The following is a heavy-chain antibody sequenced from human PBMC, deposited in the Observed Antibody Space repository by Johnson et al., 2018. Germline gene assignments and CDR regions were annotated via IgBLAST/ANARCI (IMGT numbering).Heavy chain of an antibody. J-gene: IGHJ6*02. D-gene: IGHD3-3*01. V-gene: IGHV3-74*01. CDR1: GFTFSSYW. Sequence: EVQLVETGGGLVQPGGSLRLSCAASGFTFSSYWMHWVRQAPGKGLVWVSRINSDGSSTSYADSVKGRFTISRDNAKNTLYLQMNSLRAEDTAVYYCAKGQYYDFWGGYYKGWDYYDYGMDVWGQGTTVTVSS. CDR3: AKGQYYDFWGGYYKGWDYYDYGMDV. CDR2: INSDGSST.